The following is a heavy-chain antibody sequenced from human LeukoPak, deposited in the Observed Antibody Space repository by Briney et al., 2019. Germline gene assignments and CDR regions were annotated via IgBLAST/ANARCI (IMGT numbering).Heavy chain of an antibody. D-gene: IGHD6-13*01. CDR2: IDPSDSYT. CDR1: GYGFTSYW. J-gene: IGHJ5*02. Sequence: GESLKISCKGSGYGFTSYWISWVRQMPGKGLEWMGRIDPSDSYTNYSPSFQGHVTISADKSISTAYLQWSSLKASDTAMYYCARSGYSSSWPRPSMWFDPWGQGTLVTVSS. V-gene: IGHV5-10-1*01. CDR3: ARSGYSSSWPRPSMWFDP.